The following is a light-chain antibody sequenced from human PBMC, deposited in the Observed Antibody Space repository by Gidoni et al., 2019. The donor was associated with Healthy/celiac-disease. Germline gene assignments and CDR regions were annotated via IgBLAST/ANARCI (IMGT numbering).Light chain of an antibody. CDR3: QQSYSTPRT. Sequence: DIQMPQSPSSLSASVGDRVTITCRASQSISSYLNWYQQKPGKAPKLLIDAASSLQSGVPSRCSGSGSETDFTLTISRLQPEDVATYYWQQSYSTPRTFGQXTKVEIK. J-gene: IGKJ1*01. CDR1: QSISSY. V-gene: IGKV1-39*01. CDR2: AAS.